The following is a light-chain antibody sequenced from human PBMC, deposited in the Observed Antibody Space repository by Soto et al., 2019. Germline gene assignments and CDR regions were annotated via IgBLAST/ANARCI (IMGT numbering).Light chain of an antibody. CDR2: GAS. V-gene: IGKV3-20*01. Sequence: EIVLTQSPGTLSLSPGERATLSCRASQSVSSSYLAWYQQKPGQAPRLLIYGASSRATGMPDRFSGSGSGTDFTLTISRLEPEDFAVYYCQQNGSSPTLTFGGGTKVPIK. CDR3: QQNGSSPTLT. J-gene: IGKJ4*01. CDR1: QSVSSSY.